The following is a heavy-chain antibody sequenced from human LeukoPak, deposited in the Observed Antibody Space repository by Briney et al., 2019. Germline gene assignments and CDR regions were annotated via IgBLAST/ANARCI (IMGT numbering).Heavy chain of an antibody. J-gene: IGHJ4*02. Sequence: GGSLRLSCAASGFTFSDYYMSWIRQAPGKGLEWVSYISSSGNTMYYADSVKGRFTISRDNARNSLHLQMNSLRADDTAVYYCAKNRGATAGTFDYWGPGTLVTVSS. CDR3: AKNRGATAGTFDY. V-gene: IGHV3-11*01. D-gene: IGHD2/OR15-2a*01. CDR2: ISSSGNTM. CDR1: GFTFSDYY.